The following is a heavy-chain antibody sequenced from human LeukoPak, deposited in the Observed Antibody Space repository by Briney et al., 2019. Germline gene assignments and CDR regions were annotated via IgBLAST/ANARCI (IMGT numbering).Heavy chain of an antibody. CDR1: GFTFSSYS. CDR2: ISSSSSYI. V-gene: IGHV3-21*01. CDR3: ARNEYSSSSPTFFDY. D-gene: IGHD6-6*01. J-gene: IGHJ4*02. Sequence: PGGSLRLSCAASGFTFSSYSMNWVRQAPGKGLEWVSSISSSSSYIYYADSVKGRFTISRDNAKNSLYLQMNSLRAEDTAVYYCARNEYSSSSPTFFDYWGQGTLVTVSS.